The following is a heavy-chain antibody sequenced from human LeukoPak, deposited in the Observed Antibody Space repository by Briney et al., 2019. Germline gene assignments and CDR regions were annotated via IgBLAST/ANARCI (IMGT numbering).Heavy chain of an antibody. J-gene: IGHJ6*02. CDR2: IWYDGSNK. Sequence: GGSLRLSCAASGFTFSSYGMHWVRQAPGKGLEWVAVIWYDGSNKYYADSVKGRFTISRDNSKNTLYLQMNSLRAEDTAVYYCARDATIEDYYYYGMDVWGQGTMVTVSS. CDR1: GFTFSSYG. CDR3: ARDATIEDYYYYGMDV. V-gene: IGHV3-33*01. D-gene: IGHD5-12*01.